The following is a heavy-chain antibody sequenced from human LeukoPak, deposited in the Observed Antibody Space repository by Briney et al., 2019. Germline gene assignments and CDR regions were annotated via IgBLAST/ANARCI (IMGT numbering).Heavy chain of an antibody. CDR1: GGSISSGGYY. Sequence: SETLSLTCTVSGGSISSGGYYWSWIRQHPGKGLEWIRYIYYSGSTYYNPSLKSRVTISVDTSKNQFSLKLSSVTAADTAVYYCARDNSYDSSGYAFDYWGQGTLVTVSS. J-gene: IGHJ4*02. D-gene: IGHD3-22*01. CDR2: IYYSGST. V-gene: IGHV4-31*03. CDR3: ARDNSYDSSGYAFDY.